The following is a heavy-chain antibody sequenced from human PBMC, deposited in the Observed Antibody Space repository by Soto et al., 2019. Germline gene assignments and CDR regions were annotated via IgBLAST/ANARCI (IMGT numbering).Heavy chain of an antibody. V-gene: IGHV3-15*07. J-gene: IGHJ6*02. CDR3: TTDPWIAAAGLDYGMDV. CDR2: IKSKTDGGTT. Sequence: EVQLVESGGGLVKPGGSLRLSCAASGFTFSNAWMNWVRQAPGKGLEWVGRIKSKTDGGTTDYAAPVKGRFTISRDDSKNTLYLQMNSLKTEDTAVYYCTTDPWIAAAGLDYGMDVWGQGTTVTVSS. D-gene: IGHD6-13*01. CDR1: GFTFSNAW.